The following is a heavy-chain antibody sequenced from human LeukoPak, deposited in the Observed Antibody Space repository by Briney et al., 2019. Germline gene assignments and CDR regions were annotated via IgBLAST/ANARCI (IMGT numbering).Heavy chain of an antibody. CDR3: ARKGLGGELGGFDC. D-gene: IGHD3-16*01. V-gene: IGHV3-20*01. J-gene: IGHJ4*02. Sequence: PGGSLRLSCAGSGFTFDDYGMSWVRHAPGKGLEWVSGINRNGGTTGYADSVRGRFTISRDNAKNSLYLQRNSLRAEDTALYHCARKGLGGELGGFDCWGQGTLVTVSS. CDR2: INRNGGTT. CDR1: GFTFDDYG.